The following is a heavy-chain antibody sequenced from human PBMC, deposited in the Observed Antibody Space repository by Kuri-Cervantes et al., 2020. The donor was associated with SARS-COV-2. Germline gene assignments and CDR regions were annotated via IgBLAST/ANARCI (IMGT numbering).Heavy chain of an antibody. Sequence: GSLRLSCTASGGSISSSSYYWGWIRQPPGKGLEWIGSIYYSGSTYYNPSLKSRVTISVDTSKNPFSLKLSSVTAADTAVYYCARRGALSAFDIWGQGTMVTVSS. D-gene: IGHD2/OR15-2a*01. V-gene: IGHV4-39*01. J-gene: IGHJ3*02. CDR1: GGSISSSSYY. CDR2: IYYSGST. CDR3: ARRGALSAFDI.